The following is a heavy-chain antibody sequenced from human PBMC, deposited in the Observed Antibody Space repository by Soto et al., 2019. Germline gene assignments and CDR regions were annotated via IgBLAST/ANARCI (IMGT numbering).Heavy chain of an antibody. CDR1: GFTVSSNY. CDR3: ARDTTVNWGNFAY. Sequence: GGSLRLSCAASGFTVSSNYMSWVRQAPGKGLEWVSVIYSGGSTYYADSVKGRFTISRDNSKNTLYLQMNSLRAEDTAVYYSARDTTVNWGNFAYWGQGTLVTVSS. V-gene: IGHV3-53*01. J-gene: IGHJ4*02. CDR2: IYSGGST. D-gene: IGHD7-27*01.